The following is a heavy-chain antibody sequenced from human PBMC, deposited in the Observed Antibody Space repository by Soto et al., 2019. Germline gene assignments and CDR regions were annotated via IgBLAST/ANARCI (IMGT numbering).Heavy chain of an antibody. D-gene: IGHD6-19*01. J-gene: IGHJ4*02. V-gene: IGHV1-2*02. CDR3: AREIEVVGSRSFDY. Sequence: ASVKVSCKACVYTFTAYYIHWVRQAPGQGIEWMGWINPKPGATEPAPRFQGRVTFPWDTPISTAYMDLSRLTSDDTAVYFCAREIEVVGSRSFDYWGRGTLVTVSS. CDR1: VYTFTAYY. CDR2: INPKPGAT.